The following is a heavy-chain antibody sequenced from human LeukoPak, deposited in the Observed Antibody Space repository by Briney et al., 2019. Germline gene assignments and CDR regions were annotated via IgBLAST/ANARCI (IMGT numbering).Heavy chain of an antibody. J-gene: IGHJ4*02. V-gene: IGHV3-30*02. CDR3: ARDGSFHFDY. Sequence: GGSLRLSCAASGFTFSSYGMHWVRQAPGKGLEWVAFIRYDGSNKYYADSVKGRFTISRDNSKNTLYLQMNSLRAEDTAVYYCARDGSFHFDYWGQGTLVTVSS. CDR1: GFTFSSYG. CDR2: IRYDGSNK. D-gene: IGHD3-10*01.